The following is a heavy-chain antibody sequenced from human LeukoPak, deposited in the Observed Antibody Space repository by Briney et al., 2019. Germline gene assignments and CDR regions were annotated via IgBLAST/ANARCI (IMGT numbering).Heavy chain of an antibody. J-gene: IGHJ4*02. CDR1: GGSFRGYY. CDR3: ARVFTVTASDY. V-gene: IGHV4-34*01. D-gene: IGHD2-21*02. Sequence: SETLSLTCAVYGGSFRGYYWSWIRQSPGKGLEWIGEINHSGSTNRNPSLKSRVSVSVDKSKNQFSLKLSSVTAADTGVYYCARVFTVTASDYWGQGTLVTVSS. CDR2: INHSGST.